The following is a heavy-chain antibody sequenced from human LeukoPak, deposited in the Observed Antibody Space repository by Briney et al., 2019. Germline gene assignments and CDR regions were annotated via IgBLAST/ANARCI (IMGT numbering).Heavy chain of an antibody. V-gene: IGHV4-34*01. D-gene: IGHD3-10*01. CDR2: INHSGNT. CDR1: GGSISSYY. CDR3: ARGGYGSGWDYMDV. J-gene: IGHJ6*03. Sequence: PSETLSLTCTVSGGSISSYYWNWIRQPPGKGLEWIGGINHSGNTNYNPSLKSRVAISVDTSKNQFSLKLSSVTAADTAVYYCARGGYGSGWDYMDVWGKGTTVTVSS.